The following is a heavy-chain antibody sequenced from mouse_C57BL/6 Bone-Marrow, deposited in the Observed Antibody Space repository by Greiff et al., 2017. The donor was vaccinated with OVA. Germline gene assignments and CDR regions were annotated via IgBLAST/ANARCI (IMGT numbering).Heavy chain of an antibody. CDR2: INPSSGYT. D-gene: IGHD1-1*01. CDR3: ARWYYGSSDY. CDR1: GYTFTSYT. J-gene: IGHJ2*01. V-gene: IGHV1-4*01. Sequence: VMLVESGAELARPGASVKMSCKASGYTFTSYTMHWVKQRPGQGLEWIGYINPSSGYTKYNQKFKDKATLTADKSSSTAYMQLSSLTSEDSAVYYCARWYYGSSDYWGQGTTLTVSS.